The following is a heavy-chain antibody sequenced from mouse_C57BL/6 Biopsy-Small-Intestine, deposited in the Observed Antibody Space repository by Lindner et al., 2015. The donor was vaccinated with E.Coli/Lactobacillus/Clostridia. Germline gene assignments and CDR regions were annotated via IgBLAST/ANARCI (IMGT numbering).Heavy chain of an antibody. CDR1: GISITTGNYR. Sequence: VQLQESGPGLVKPSQTVFLTCTVTGISITTGNYRWSWIRQFPGNKLEWIGYIYYSGTITYNPSLTSRTTITRDTPKNQFFLEMNSLTAEDTATYYCARAHDGYFSMDYWGQGTSVTVSS. J-gene: IGHJ4*01. V-gene: IGHV3-5*01. D-gene: IGHD2-3*01. CDR2: IYYSGTI. CDR3: ARAHDGYFSMDY.